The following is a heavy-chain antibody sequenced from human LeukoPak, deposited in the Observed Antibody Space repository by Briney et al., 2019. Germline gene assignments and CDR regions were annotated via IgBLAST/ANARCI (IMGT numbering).Heavy chain of an antibody. V-gene: IGHV3-11*06. CDR3: ARSVLYSSTSFPDY. CDR2: ISSSTGYT. D-gene: IGHD6-13*01. CDR1: GFTFSDYY. Sequence: GGSLRLSCAASGFTFSDYYMTWIRQAPGKGLEWVSYISSSTGYTNYAGSVKGRFTISRDKAKHLLYLQMNSLRAEDTAVYYCARSVLYSSTSFPDYWGQGTLVTVSS. J-gene: IGHJ4*02.